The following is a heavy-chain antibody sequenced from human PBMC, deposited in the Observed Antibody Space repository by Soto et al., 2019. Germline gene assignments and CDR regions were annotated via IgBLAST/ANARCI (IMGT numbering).Heavy chain of an antibody. D-gene: IGHD2-15*01. CDR2: IYYSGST. Sequence: QVQLQESGPGLVKPSETLSLTCTVSGGSISSYYWSWIRQPPGKGLEWIGYIYYSGSTNYNPSLKSRVTISVATSKNQFSLKLSSVTAADTAVYYCARVYCSGGSCYYGMDVWGQGTTVTVSS. CDR3: ARVYCSGGSCYYGMDV. J-gene: IGHJ6*02. V-gene: IGHV4-59*01. CDR1: GGSISSYY.